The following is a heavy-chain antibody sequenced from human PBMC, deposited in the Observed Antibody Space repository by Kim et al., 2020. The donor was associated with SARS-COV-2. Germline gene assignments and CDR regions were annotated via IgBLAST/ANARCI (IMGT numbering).Heavy chain of an antibody. D-gene: IGHD4-17*01. CDR1: GFTFSSYG. CDR2: ISYDGSNK. J-gene: IGHJ4*02. V-gene: IGHV3-30*18. Sequence: GGSLRLSCAASGFTFSSYGMHWVRQAPGKGLEWVAVISYDGSNKYYADSVKGRFTISRDNSKNTLYLQMNSLRAEDTAMYYCAKSLLAPFYGDYTAFDYWGQGTLVTVSS. CDR3: AKSLLAPFYGDYTAFDY.